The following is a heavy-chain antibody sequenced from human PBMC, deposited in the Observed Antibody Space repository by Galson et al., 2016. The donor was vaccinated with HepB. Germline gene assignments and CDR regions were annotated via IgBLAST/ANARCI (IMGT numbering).Heavy chain of an antibody. D-gene: IGHD3-22*01. CDR1: SISSGGYY. Sequence: SISSGGYYWSWIRQHPGKGLEWIGNIYYSGYTYYNPSLKSRVTISVDTSKNQFSLKLSSVTAADTAVYYCARGTPSYFYDSSGNLDYWGQGTLVTVSS. V-gene: IGHV4-31*02. CDR2: IYYSGYT. CDR3: ARGTPSYFYDSSGNLDY. J-gene: IGHJ4*02.